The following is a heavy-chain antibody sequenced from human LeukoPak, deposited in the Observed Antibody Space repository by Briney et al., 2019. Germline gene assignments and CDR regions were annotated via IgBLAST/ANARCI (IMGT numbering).Heavy chain of an antibody. V-gene: IGHV4-59*04. Sequence: PSETLSLTCNVSGGSISTYFWSWIRQPPGKGLEWVGAFYYSGRTYYNPSLKRRVALSVDTSHNLFSLHLNSVTAADTAVYYCATLRRYGSGTNYPPGYFDYWGQGTLVSVSS. J-gene: IGHJ4*02. D-gene: IGHD3-10*01. CDR2: FYYSGRT. CDR3: ATLRRYGSGTNYPPGYFDY. CDR1: GGSISTYF.